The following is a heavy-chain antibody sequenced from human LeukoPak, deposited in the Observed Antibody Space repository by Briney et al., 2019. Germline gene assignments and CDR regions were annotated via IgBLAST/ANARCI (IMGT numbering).Heavy chain of an antibody. V-gene: IGHV3-33*01. CDR1: GFTFSSYG. D-gene: IGHD3-3*01. J-gene: IGHJ4*02. CDR2: IWYDGSNK. Sequence: PGRSLRLSCAASGFTFSSYGMHWVRQAPGKGLEWVAVIWYDGSNKYYADSVKGRFTISRDNSKNTLYLQMSSLRAEDTAVYYCARDRQDYDFWSGYFDYWGQGALVTVSS. CDR3: ARDRQDYDFWSGYFDY.